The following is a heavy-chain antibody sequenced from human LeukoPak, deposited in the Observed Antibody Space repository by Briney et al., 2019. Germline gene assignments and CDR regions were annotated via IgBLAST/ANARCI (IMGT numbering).Heavy chain of an antibody. CDR1: GYTFTSYY. J-gene: IGHJ4*02. D-gene: IGHD3-10*01. CDR2: IIPIFGTA. V-gene: IGHV1-69*13. Sequence: PVKVSCKASGYTFTSYYMHWVRQAPGQGLEWMGGIIPIFGTANYAQKFQGRVTITADESTSTAYMELSSLRSEDTAVYYCARASPQGSYFDYWGQGTLVTVSS. CDR3: ARASPQGSYFDY.